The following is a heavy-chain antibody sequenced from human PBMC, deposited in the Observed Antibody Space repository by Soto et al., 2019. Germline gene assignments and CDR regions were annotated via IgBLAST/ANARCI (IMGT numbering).Heavy chain of an antibody. CDR3: ARSLRFLEWCIFDY. CDR1: GFTFSSYW. Sequence: GGSLRLSCAASGFTFSSYWMSWVRQAPGKGLEWVANIKQDGSEKYYVDSVKGRFTTSRDNAKNSLYLQMNSLRAEDTAVYYCARSLRFLEWCIFDYWGQGTLVTVSS. V-gene: IGHV3-7*01. CDR2: IKQDGSEK. J-gene: IGHJ4*02. D-gene: IGHD3-3*01.